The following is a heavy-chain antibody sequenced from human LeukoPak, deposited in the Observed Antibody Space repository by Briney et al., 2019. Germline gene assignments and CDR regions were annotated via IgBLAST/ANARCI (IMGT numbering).Heavy chain of an antibody. Sequence: ASLKISCKTSRGTFSSYAISWVRHAPGQGLEWMGGIIPIFGTANYAQKFQGRVTMTRDTSISTAYMELSRLRSDDTAVYYCARDLDIVVVPAAKDDYWGQGTLVTVSS. D-gene: IGHD2-2*03. CDR1: RGTFSSYA. V-gene: IGHV1-69*05. CDR2: IIPIFGTA. CDR3: ARDLDIVVVPAAKDDY. J-gene: IGHJ4*02.